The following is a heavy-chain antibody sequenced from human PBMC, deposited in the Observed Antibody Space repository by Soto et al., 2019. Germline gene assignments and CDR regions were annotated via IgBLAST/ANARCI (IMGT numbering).Heavy chain of an antibody. J-gene: IGHJ4*02. CDR3: ARALSGSYYIFDY. D-gene: IGHD3-10*01. CDR1: GDSVSSNSAT. V-gene: IGHV6-1*01. CDR2: TYYRSKWYY. Sequence: SQTLPLSCAMSGDSVSSNSATWNWIRKSPSRGLEWLGRTYYRSKWYYDYAVSVKSRVSIDPDTAKNQLSLQLKSVTPEDTAVYYCARALSGSYYIFDYWGQGTSVTVSS.